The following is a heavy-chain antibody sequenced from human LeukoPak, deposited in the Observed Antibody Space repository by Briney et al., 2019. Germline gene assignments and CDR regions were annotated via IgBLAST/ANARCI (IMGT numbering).Heavy chain of an antibody. CDR2: ISYDGSNK. CDR3: AKDMAYCSGGSCYPPAFDI. V-gene: IGHV3-30*18. J-gene: IGHJ3*02. Sequence: GRSLRLSCAASGFTFSSYGMHWVRQAPGKGLEWVAVISYDGSNKYYADSVKGRFTISRDNAKNSLYLQMNSLRAEDTALYCCAKDMAYCSGGSCYPPAFDIWGQGTMVTVSS. CDR1: GFTFSSYG. D-gene: IGHD2-15*01.